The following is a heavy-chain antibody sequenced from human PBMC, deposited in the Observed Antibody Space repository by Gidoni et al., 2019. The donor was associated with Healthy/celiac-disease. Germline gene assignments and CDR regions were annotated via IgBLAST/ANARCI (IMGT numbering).Heavy chain of an antibody. D-gene: IGHD6-19*01. CDR3: ARVLAVAGKFYYGMDV. CDR1: GFTFSSYW. V-gene: IGHV3-74*01. Sequence: EVQLVESGGGLVQPGGSLRLSCAASGFTFSSYWMHWVRQAPGKGLVWVSRINSDGSNTSYADSVKGRFTISRDNAKNTLYLQMNSLRAEDTAVYYCARVLAVAGKFYYGMDVWGQGTTVTVSS. J-gene: IGHJ6*02. CDR2: INSDGSNT.